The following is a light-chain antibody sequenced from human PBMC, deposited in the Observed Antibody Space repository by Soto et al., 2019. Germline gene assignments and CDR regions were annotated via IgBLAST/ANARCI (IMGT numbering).Light chain of an antibody. CDR1: QSISSW. CDR2: DAS. J-gene: IGKJ1*01. Sequence: DIPLTQSPSTLSSSVGDRVTLTCRASQSISSWLAWYQQKPGKAPKLLIYDASSLESGVPSRFSGSGSGTEFTLTISSLQPDDFATYYCQQYQGTFGQGTKVDI. V-gene: IGKV1-5*01. CDR3: QQYQGT.